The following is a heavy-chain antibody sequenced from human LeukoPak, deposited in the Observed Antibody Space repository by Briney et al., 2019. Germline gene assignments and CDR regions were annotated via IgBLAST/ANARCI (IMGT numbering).Heavy chain of an antibody. D-gene: IGHD3-9*01. V-gene: IGHV4-61*02. CDR1: GGSISSGSYY. CDR2: IYTSGST. CDR3: ARGPALRYFDWLSNSSWLHY. J-gene: IGHJ4*02. Sequence: PSETLSLTCTVSGGSISSGSYYWSWIRQPAGKGLEWIGRIYTSGSTNYNPSLKSRVTISVDTSKNQFSLKLSSVTAADTAVYYCARGPALRYFDWLSNSSWLHYWGQGTLVTVSS.